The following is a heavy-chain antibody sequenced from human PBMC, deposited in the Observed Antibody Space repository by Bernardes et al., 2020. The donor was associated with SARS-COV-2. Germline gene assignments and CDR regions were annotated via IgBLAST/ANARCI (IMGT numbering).Heavy chain of an antibody. CDR3: VRPYIGSGYSGTFDI. J-gene: IGHJ3*02. CDR2: IYPGDFDT. V-gene: IGHV5-51*01. D-gene: IGHD3-22*01. Sequence: GESLKISCKASGYTFTNYWIGWVRQMPGKGLEWMGIIYPGDFDTRYSPSFQGQVTISADRSVTTAYLQWGSLKASDTAMYYCVRPYIGSGYSGTFDIWGQGTMVTVSS. CDR1: GYTFTNYW.